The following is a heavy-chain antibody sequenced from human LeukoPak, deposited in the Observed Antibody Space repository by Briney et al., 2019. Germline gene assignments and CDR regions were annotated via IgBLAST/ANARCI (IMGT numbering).Heavy chain of an antibody. CDR3: ARKSVANPFDY. Sequence: ASVKVSCKASGYTFTSYYIHWVRQSPEQRLEWMGVINPSGGSPSYAQKFQGRVTVTRDTSTSTIYMELSSLRSEDTAVYYCARKSVANPFDYWGQGTLVTVSS. J-gene: IGHJ4*02. CDR1: GYTFTSYY. V-gene: IGHV1-46*01. D-gene: IGHD6-6*01. CDR2: INPSGGSP.